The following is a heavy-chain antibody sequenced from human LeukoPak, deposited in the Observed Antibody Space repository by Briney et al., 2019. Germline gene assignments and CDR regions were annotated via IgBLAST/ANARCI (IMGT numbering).Heavy chain of an antibody. CDR1: GYTFTGYY. V-gene: IGHV1-2*04. CDR3: ARDAEHIAAAGGWFDP. J-gene: IGHJ5*02. D-gene: IGHD6-13*01. Sequence: ASVKVSCKASGYTFTGYYMHWVRQAPGQGLEWMGWINANSGGTNYAQKFQGWVTMTRDTSISTAYMELSRLRSDDTAVYYCARDAEHIAAAGGWFDPWGQGTLVTVSS. CDR2: INANSGGT.